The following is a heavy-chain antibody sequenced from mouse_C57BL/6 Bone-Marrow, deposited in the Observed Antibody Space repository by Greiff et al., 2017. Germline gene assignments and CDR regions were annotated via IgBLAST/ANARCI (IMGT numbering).Heavy chain of an antibody. Sequence: VQLQQPGAGLVKPGASVKMSCKASGYTFTSYWITWVQQRPGQGLEWIGDIYPGSGSTNYNEKFKSKVTLTVDTSSSTAFMQLSSLTSEDSAVYYCAREELGLRWDIDVWGTGTTVTVSS. D-gene: IGHD4-1*01. V-gene: IGHV1-55*01. CDR2: IYPGSGST. J-gene: IGHJ1*03. CDR3: AREELGLRWDIDV. CDR1: GYTFTSYW.